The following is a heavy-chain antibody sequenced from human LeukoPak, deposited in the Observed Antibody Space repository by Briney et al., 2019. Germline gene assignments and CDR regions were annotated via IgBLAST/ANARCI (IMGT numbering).Heavy chain of an antibody. Sequence: GGSLRLSCAASGFTVSRNFMNWVRQAPGKGLEWVSSIHSSSGSIYYADSLKGRFTISRDNAKNSLYLQMNSLRAEDTAVYYCARDLAWDAFDIWGQGTMVTVSS. CDR1: GFTVSRNF. J-gene: IGHJ3*02. CDR3: ARDLAWDAFDI. V-gene: IGHV3-21*01. CDR2: IHSSSGSI.